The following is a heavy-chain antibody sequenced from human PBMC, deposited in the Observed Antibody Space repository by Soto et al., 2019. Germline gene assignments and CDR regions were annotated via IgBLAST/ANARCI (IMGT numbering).Heavy chain of an antibody. V-gene: IGHV3-30-3*01. CDR1: GFTFSSYA. D-gene: IGHD4-17*01. J-gene: IGHJ4*02. CDR3: ARGRGRVNCGDGPAFDY. Sequence: GGSLRLSCAASGFTFSSYAMHWVRQAPGKGLEWVAVISYDGSNKYYADSVKGRFTISRDNSKNTLYLQMNSLRAEDTAVYYCARGRGRVNCGDGPAFDYWGQGTLVTVSS. CDR2: ISYDGSNK.